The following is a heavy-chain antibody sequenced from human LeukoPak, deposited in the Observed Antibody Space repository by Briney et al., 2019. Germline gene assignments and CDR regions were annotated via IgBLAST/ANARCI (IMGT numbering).Heavy chain of an antibody. V-gene: IGHV3-23*01. CDR2: ISGSGGST. J-gene: IGHJ6*03. CDR1: GFTFSSYA. D-gene: IGHD3-3*01. Sequence: GGSLRLSCAASGFTFSSYAMSWVRQAPGKGLEWVSAISGSGGSTYYADSVQGRFTISRDNAKNTLYLQMNSLRAEDTAVYYCAKNFRFLGYYYMDVWGKGTTVTVSS. CDR3: AKNFRFLGYYYMDV.